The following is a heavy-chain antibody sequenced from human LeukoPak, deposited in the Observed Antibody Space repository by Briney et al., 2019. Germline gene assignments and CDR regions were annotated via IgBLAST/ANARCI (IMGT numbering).Heavy chain of an antibody. D-gene: IGHD6-13*01. CDR1: GGSISSGDYY. Sequence: SETLSLTCTVSGGSISSGDYYWSWIRQPPGKGLEWLGYIYYSGSTYYNPSLKSRVTISVDTSKNQFSLKLSSVTAADTAVYYCARTPRGIAAAGFDYWGQGTLVTVSS. V-gene: IGHV4-30-4*01. CDR3: ARTPRGIAAAGFDY. CDR2: IYYSGST. J-gene: IGHJ4*02.